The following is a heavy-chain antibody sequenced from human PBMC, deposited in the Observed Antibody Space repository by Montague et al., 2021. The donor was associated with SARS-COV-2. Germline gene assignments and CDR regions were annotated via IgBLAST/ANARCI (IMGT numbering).Heavy chain of an antibody. J-gene: IGHJ1*01. D-gene: IGHD3-22*01. Sequence: SETLSLTCTVSGDSIGSSSYYWGWIRQPPGKGLEWIGSIYHDGNTYYNPSLKTRVSLSIDEGKNQFSLKFYSVTVADTAVYSCARGPKRGGSGYYDNWGQGTLVTVSS. CDR3: ARGPKRGGSGYYDN. V-gene: IGHV4-39*01. CDR1: GDSIGSSSYY. CDR2: IYHDGNT.